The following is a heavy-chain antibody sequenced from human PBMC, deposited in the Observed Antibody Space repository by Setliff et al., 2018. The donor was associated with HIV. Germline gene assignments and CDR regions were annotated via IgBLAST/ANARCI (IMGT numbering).Heavy chain of an antibody. J-gene: IGHJ4*02. CDR3: AKDRVGATNYYFDY. Sequence: PGGSLRLSCTASGFTFGDYAMSWVRQAPGKGLEWVGFIRNKDYGETTEYAASVKGRFTISRDDSNSIAYLQMNSLRAEDTALYYCAKDRVGATNYYFDYWGQGTLVTVSS. D-gene: IGHD1-26*01. CDR1: GFTFGDYA. CDR2: IRNKDYGETT. V-gene: IGHV3-49*04.